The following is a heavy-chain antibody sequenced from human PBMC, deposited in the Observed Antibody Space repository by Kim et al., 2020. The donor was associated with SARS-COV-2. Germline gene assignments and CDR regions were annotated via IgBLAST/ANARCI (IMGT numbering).Heavy chain of an antibody. CDR2: ISAYNGNT. Sequence: ASVKVSCKASGYTFTSYGISWVRQAPGQGLEWMGWISAYNGNTNYAQKLQGRVTMTTDTSTSTAYMELRSLRSDDTAVYYCARGAARGNYYYYGMDVWGQGTTVTVSS. CDR3: ARGAARGNYYYYGMDV. D-gene: IGHD2-15*01. J-gene: IGHJ6*02. CDR1: GYTFTSYG. V-gene: IGHV1-18*01.